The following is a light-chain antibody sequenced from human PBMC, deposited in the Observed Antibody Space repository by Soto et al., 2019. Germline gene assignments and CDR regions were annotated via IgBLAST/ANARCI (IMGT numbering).Light chain of an antibody. CDR3: ASYRSGPLYV. CDR2: DFT. CDR1: SADVSTSNF. V-gene: IGLV2-14*03. Sequence: QSALTQPASVSGSPGQSITISCTGISADVSTSNFVSWYQHHPGKGPRLILYDFTHRPSGISDRFSGSKSGDTASLTISGLREEEEADYYCASYRSGPLYVFGTGTKVTV. J-gene: IGLJ1*01.